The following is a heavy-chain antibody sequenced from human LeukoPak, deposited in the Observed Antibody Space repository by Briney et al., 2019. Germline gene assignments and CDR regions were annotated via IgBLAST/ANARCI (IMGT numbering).Heavy chain of an antibody. D-gene: IGHD4-17*01. V-gene: IGHV4-39*01. Sequence: SETLSLTCTVSGGXISSSSYYWGWIRQPPGKWLEWIGSIYYSGSTYYNPSLKSRVTISVDTSKNQFSLKLSSVTAADTAVYYCARHQSEATTVTPALNYWGQGTLVTVSS. CDR2: IYYSGST. CDR3: ARHQSEATTVTPALNY. CDR1: GGXISSSSYY. J-gene: IGHJ4*02.